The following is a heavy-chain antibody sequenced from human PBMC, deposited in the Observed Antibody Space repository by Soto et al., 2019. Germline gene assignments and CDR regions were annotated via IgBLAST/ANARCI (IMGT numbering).Heavy chain of an antibody. CDR1: GYSFTSYW. D-gene: IGHD2-21*01. Sequence: PGESLKISCKGSGYSFTSYWIGWVRQMPGKGLEWMGIIYPGDSDTRYSPSFQGQVTISADKSISTAYLQWSSLKATDTAMYYCARLIVKTSPRYYYYYYMDVWGKGTTVTVSS. J-gene: IGHJ6*03. V-gene: IGHV5-51*01. CDR3: ARLIVKTSPRYYYYYYMDV. CDR2: IYPGDSDT.